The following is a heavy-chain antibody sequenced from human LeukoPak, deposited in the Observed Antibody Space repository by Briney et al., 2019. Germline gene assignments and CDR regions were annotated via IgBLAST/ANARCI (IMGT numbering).Heavy chain of an antibody. CDR2: INPNSGGT. V-gene: IGHV1-2*02. D-gene: IGHD3-10*01. Sequence: ASVKVSCKASGYTFTGYYMHWVRQAPGQGLEWMGWINPNSGGTNYAQKFQGRVTMTRDTSISTAYMELSRLRSDDTAVYYCAPVRGPWLYYFDYWGQGTLVTVSS. J-gene: IGHJ4*02. CDR1: GYTFTGYY. CDR3: APVRGPWLYYFDY.